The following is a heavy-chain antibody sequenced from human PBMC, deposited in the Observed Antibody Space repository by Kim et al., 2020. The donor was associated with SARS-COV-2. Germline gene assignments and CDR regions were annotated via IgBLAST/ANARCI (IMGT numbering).Heavy chain of an antibody. D-gene: IGHD3-3*01. V-gene: IGHV3-11*05. Sequence: SGKGRFTISRDNAKNSLYLQMNSLRAEDTAVYYCARARPGDFWSGYYPDYLGQGTLVTVSS. CDR3: ARARPGDFWSGYYPDY. J-gene: IGHJ4*02.